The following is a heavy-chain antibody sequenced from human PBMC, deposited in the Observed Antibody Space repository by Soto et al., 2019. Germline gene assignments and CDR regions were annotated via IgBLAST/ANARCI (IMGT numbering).Heavy chain of an antibody. Sequence: PSETLSLTCIVSGGSLSSGDYCWTWIRQPPGRGLEWIGYSHYSGSTYYNPSLKSRVTISLDTPKSQFSLKLSSVSAADTAVYYCARDMFWSGYYMDYWGRGALVTVSS. D-gene: IGHD3-3*01. V-gene: IGHV4-30-4*01. CDR2: SHYSGST. CDR3: ARDMFWSGYYMDY. CDR1: GGSLSSGDYC. J-gene: IGHJ4*02.